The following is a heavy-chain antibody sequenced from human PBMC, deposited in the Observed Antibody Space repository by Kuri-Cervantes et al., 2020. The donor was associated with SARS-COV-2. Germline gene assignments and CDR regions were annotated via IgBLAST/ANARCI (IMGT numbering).Heavy chain of an antibody. CDR2: IKHSGST. CDR3: ARDRKTVGWYFDL. J-gene: IGHJ2*01. Sequence: SQTLSLTCAVYGGSFNDYWWSWVRQPPGTGLEWIGDIKHSGSTNCNPSLKSRVTISVDTSKNQFSLKLTSVTAADTAVYYCARDRKTVGWYFDLWGRGTLVTVSS. D-gene: IGHD4-11*01. CDR1: GGSFNDYW. V-gene: IGHV4-34*01.